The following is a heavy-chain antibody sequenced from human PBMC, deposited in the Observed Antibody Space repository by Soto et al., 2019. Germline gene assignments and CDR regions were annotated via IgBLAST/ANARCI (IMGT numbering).Heavy chain of an antibody. CDR2: INPNSGGT. J-gene: IGHJ4*02. V-gene: IGHV1-2*02. D-gene: IGHD3-22*01. Sequence: ASVKVSCKASGYTFTAYYMHWVRQAPGQGLEWMGWINPNSGGTNYAQKCHGSVTMPRDTSISTAFMELSRLIFGDTAVYLCARDQGGKHYYDNSGYYYYFDYWGQGTLVTVSS. CDR1: GYTFTAYY. CDR3: ARDQGGKHYYDNSGYYYYFDY.